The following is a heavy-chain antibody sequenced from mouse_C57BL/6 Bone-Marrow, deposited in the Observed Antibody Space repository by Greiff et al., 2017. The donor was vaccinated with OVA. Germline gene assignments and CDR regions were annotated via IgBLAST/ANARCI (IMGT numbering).Heavy chain of an antibody. V-gene: IGHV1-81*01. Sequence: VQLQQSGAELARPGASVKLSGKASGYTFTTYGLTGVKQRTGQGLEWIGEIYPRSGNTYYNEKFKGRATLTADKSSSTAYMELRSLTSEDSAVYFCARGGYYGLAYWGQGTLVTVSA. D-gene: IGHD2-1*01. CDR1: GYTFTTYG. CDR3: ARGGYYGLAY. CDR2: IYPRSGNT. J-gene: IGHJ3*01.